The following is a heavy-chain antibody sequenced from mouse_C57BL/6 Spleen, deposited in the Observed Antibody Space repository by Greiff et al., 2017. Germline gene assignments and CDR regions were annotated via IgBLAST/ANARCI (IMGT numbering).Heavy chain of an antibody. Sequence: QVHVKQPGAEKVKPGASVTLSCKASGYTFTSYWMHCVKKRPGQGLEWIGMIHPNSGSTNYNEKFKSKATLTVDKYSSTAYMQLSRLTSEASAVFYSASGEPIFHFWIQGTTLTVSS. CDR1: GYTFTSYW. CDR3: ASGEPIFHF. V-gene: IGHV1-64*01. J-gene: IGHJ2*01. CDR2: IHPNSGST.